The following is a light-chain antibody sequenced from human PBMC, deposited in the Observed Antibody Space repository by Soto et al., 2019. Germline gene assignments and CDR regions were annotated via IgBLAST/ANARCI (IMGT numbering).Light chain of an antibody. Sequence: QSALTQPASVSGSPGQSITISCTGTTSDVGAYNSVSWYQQEPGNAPKLMIYEVTNRPSGVSNRFSGSKSANTASLTISGLQAEDEADYYCSSYTRSSTFVFGTGTKLTVL. CDR1: TSDVGAYNS. V-gene: IGLV2-14*01. CDR3: SSYTRSSTFV. J-gene: IGLJ1*01. CDR2: EVT.